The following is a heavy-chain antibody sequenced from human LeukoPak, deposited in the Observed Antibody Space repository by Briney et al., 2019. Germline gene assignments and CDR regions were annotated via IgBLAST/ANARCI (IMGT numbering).Heavy chain of an antibody. J-gene: IGHJ4*02. CDR3: VGDGAYSAGIDFDY. Sequence: GGSLRLSCAVSGFTLSNSWMHWVRQAPGKGLVWVARTNGDGSDISYADSVKGRFTISRDSAENTLYLQMNSLRVEDTALYYCVGDGAYSAGIDFDYWGQGTLVTVSP. D-gene: IGHD2-21*01. V-gene: IGHV3-74*01. CDR1: GFTLSNSW. CDR2: TNGDGSDI.